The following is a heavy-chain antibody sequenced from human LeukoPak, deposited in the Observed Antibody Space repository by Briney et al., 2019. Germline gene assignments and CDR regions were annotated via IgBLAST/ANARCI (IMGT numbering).Heavy chain of an antibody. D-gene: IGHD6-13*01. Sequence: GSSVKVSCKTSGGTFNNYAISWVRQAPGQGLEWMGRIIPILRIPDYAQNFQGRVTISADKSTSTAYMELSSLKSEDTDVYYCARSGGSSWYVSMYYWGQGTLVTVSS. J-gene: IGHJ4*02. V-gene: IGHV1-69*04. CDR2: IIPILRIP. CDR3: ARSGGSSWYVSMYY. CDR1: GGTFNNYA.